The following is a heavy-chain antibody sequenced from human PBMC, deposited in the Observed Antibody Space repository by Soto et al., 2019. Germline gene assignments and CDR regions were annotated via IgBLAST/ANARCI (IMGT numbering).Heavy chain of an antibody. V-gene: IGHV3-23*01. CDR1: GFTFGNYA. J-gene: IGHJ4*02. CDR2: ISGGGGST. D-gene: IGHD3-3*01. Sequence: EVQLLESGGGWVQPGGSLRLSCAVSGFTFGNYAMSWVRQAPGKGLEWGSAISGGGGSTYYADSVKGRFTISRDNSKDTLYLQMISLRADDTALYYCAKSPDDFWSGYYVYLDYWGQGTLVTVSS. CDR3: AKSPDDFWSGYYVYLDY.